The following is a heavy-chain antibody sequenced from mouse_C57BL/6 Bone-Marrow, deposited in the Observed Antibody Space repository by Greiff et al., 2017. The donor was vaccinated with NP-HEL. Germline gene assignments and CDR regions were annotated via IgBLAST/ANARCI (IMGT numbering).Heavy chain of an antibody. CDR3: ARWCYDYGYFDV. CDR2: IDPSDSYT. D-gene: IGHD2-4*01. CDR1: GYTFTSYW. Sequence: QVQLQQPGAELVMPGASVKLSCKASGYTFTSYWMHWVKQRPGQGLEWIGEIDPSDSYTNYNQKFKGKSTLTVDKSSSTAYMQLSSLTYEDAAVYDCARWCYDYGYFDVWGTGTTVTVSS. J-gene: IGHJ1*03. V-gene: IGHV1-69*01.